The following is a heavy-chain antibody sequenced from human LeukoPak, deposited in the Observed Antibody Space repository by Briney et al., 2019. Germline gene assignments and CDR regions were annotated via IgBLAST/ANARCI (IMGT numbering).Heavy chain of an antibody. V-gene: IGHV5-51*01. CDR1: GYSFINYW. CDR3: ARLGFSTRGIDF. CDR2: IFPADSDT. Sequence: ESLKISCKGYGYSFINYWIGWVRQMPGKGLEWMGIIFPADSDTRYTPSFQGQVTISADESITTAYLQLNSLKASDTAIYYCARLGFSTRGIDFWGQGTLVTVSP. J-gene: IGHJ4*02. D-gene: IGHD1-1*01.